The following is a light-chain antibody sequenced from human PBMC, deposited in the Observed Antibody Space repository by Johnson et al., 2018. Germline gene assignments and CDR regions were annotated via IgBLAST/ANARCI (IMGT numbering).Light chain of an antibody. CDR3: GTWDSSLSAVNV. Sequence: SVLTQPPSVSAAPGQKVTISCSGSSSNIGNNYVSWYQQLPGTAPKLLIYENNKRPSGIPDRFSGSKSGTSATLGITGLQTGDEADYYCGTWDSSLSAVNVFGTGTKVTVL. J-gene: IGLJ1*01. CDR2: ENN. CDR1: SSNIGNNY. V-gene: IGLV1-51*02.